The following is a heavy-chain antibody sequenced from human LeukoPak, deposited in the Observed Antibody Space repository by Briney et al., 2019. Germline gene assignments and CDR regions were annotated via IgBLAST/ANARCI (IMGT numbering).Heavy chain of an antibody. D-gene: IGHD3-22*01. V-gene: IGHV3-30*02. CDR2: IRYDGSNK. Sequence: GGSLRLSCAASGFTFSSYGMHWVRQAPGKGLEWVAFIRYDGSNKYYADSVKGRFTISRDNSKNTLYLQMNSLRAEDTAVYYCAKAPSAYYYDSSGPMGLDYWGQGTLVTVSS. CDR3: AKAPSAYYYDSSGPMGLDY. J-gene: IGHJ4*02. CDR1: GFTFSSYG.